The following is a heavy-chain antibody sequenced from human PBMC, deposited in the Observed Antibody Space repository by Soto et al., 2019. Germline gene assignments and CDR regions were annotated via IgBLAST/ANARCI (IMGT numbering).Heavy chain of an antibody. Sequence: QVQLVQSGAEVKKPGSSVKVSCKASGGTFSSYAISWVRQAPGQGLEWMGGIIPIFGTANYAQKFQGRVTITADESTSTAYMELSSLRSEDTAVYYCATILGYCSGGSCYGWFDPWGQGTLVTVSS. V-gene: IGHV1-69*01. D-gene: IGHD2-15*01. CDR2: IIPIFGTA. J-gene: IGHJ5*02. CDR3: ATILGYCSGGSCYGWFDP. CDR1: GGTFSSYA.